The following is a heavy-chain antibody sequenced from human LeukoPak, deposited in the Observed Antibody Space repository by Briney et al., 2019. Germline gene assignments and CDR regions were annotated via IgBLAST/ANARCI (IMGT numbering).Heavy chain of an antibody. V-gene: IGHV3-74*01. D-gene: IGHD6-13*01. CDR3: ARVDASSWL. Sequence: GGSLRLSCAVSGFTFSNYWMHWVRQTPGKGLVWVSRIDRDGSTTTYADSVRGRFTISRDNAKTTLYLQMNSLRAEDTALYYCARVDASSWLWGQGTLVTVSS. CDR1: GFTFSNYW. CDR2: IDRDGSTT. J-gene: IGHJ4*02.